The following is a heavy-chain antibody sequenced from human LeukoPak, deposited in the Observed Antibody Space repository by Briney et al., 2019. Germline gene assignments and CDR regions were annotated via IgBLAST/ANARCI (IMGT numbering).Heavy chain of an antibody. CDR1: GYTFTSYY. CDR3: AGSMIVEGRYYFDY. Sequence: ASVKVSCKASGYTFTSYYLHWVRQAPGQGLEWMGIINPSGSSSSYAQKFQGRVTMTTDTSTSTVYMELRSLRSEDTALYYCAGSMIVEGRYYFDYWGQGTLVNVSS. J-gene: IGHJ4*02. V-gene: IGHV1-46*01. CDR2: INPSGSSS. D-gene: IGHD3-22*01.